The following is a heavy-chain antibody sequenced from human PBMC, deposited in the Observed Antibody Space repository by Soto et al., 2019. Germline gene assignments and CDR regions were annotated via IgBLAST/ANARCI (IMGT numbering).Heavy chain of an antibody. D-gene: IGHD2-15*01. CDR2: IYYSGST. CDR1: GLSISSSSYY. CDR3: ARHTPAISISDH. J-gene: IGHJ4*02. V-gene: IGHV4-39*01. Sequence: SSETQSLTCTVSGLSISSSSYYWGWIRQPPGKGLEWIGSIYYSGSTYYNPSLKSRVTISVDTSKNQFSLKLSSVTAADTAVYYCARHTPAISISDHWGQGTLVTVSS.